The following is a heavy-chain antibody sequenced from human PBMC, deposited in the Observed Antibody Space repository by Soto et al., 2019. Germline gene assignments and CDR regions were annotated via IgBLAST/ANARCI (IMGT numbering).Heavy chain of an antibody. Sequence: GGSLRLSCAASGFTFSSYSMNWVRQAPGKGLEWVSYISSSGSTIYYADSVKGRFTISRDNAKNSLYLQMNSLRAEDTAVYYCARIQGTYSKILDYWGQGTLVTVSS. D-gene: IGHD4-4*01. CDR3: ARIQGTYSKILDY. V-gene: IGHV3-48*04. CDR2: ISSSGSTI. J-gene: IGHJ4*02. CDR1: GFTFSSYS.